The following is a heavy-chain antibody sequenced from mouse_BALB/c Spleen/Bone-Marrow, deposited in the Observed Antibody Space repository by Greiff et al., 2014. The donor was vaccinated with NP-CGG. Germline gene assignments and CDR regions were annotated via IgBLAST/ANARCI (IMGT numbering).Heavy chain of an antibody. V-gene: IGHV2-9*02. J-gene: IGHJ2*01. Sequence: VQLQESGPGLVAPSQSLSITCTVSGFSLTGYGVHWVRQPPGKGLEWLGVIWAGGSTDYNSALMSRLSINKDNSMSQVFLKMNSLQTDDTAMYYCARERDLTLDYWGQGTTLTVSS. CDR1: GFSLTGYG. CDR3: ARERDLTLDY. CDR2: IWAGGST. D-gene: IGHD4-1*01.